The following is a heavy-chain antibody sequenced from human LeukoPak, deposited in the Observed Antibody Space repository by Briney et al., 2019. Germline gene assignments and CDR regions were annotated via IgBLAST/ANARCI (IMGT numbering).Heavy chain of an antibody. Sequence: MAGGSLRLSCAASGFTFSDYYMSWIRQAPGEGLEWVSYISSSSSYTNYADSVRGRFTISRDNAKNSLYLQMNSLRAEDTAVYYCARHLKLPYGSGSSGAFDIWGQGTMVTVSS. D-gene: IGHD3-10*01. J-gene: IGHJ3*02. CDR1: GFTFSDYY. CDR2: ISSSSSYT. V-gene: IGHV3-11*06. CDR3: ARHLKLPYGSGSSGAFDI.